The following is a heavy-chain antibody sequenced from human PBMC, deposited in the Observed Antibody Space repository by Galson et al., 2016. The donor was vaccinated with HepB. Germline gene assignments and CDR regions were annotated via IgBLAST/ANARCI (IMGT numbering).Heavy chain of an antibody. CDR1: GHTFTASA. V-gene: IGHV1-3*01. D-gene: IGHD2-15*01. J-gene: IGHJ4*02. Sequence: SVKASCKASGHTFTASAIHWVRQAPGQRLEWMGWITVVNGNTKYSQKFQDRVTFTSDTSASTAYMDLGSLTSEDTAVYYCARIGGGSSGFDYWGQGSLVTVSS. CDR3: ARIGGGSSGFDY. CDR2: ITVVNGNT.